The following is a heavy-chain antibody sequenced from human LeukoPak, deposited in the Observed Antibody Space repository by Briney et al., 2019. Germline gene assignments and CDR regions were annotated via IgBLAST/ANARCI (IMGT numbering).Heavy chain of an antibody. V-gene: IGHV4-4*09. Sequence: PSETLSLTCTVSDGSIMEDYWTWIRQSPGKGLEWIGLMYVRGSTNYNPSLKSRVTISLDTSRNQFSLKLNSVTAADTAVYYCAGPRFDSWGQGILVTVSS. CDR3: AGPRFDS. J-gene: IGHJ4*02. CDR2: MYVRGST. CDR1: DGSIMEDY.